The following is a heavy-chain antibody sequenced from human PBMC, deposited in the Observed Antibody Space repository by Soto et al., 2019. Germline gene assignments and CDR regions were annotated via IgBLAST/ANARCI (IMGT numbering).Heavy chain of an antibody. J-gene: IGHJ2*01. D-gene: IGHD3-22*01. CDR1: GASINNNDYY. CDR3: ARMSYFYDKWYFDL. V-gene: IGHV4-30-4*01. CDR2: VYYSGTT. Sequence: SETLSLACTVSGASINNNDYYWSWIRQTPGKGVEWIGYVYYSGTTDYIPSLKSRLSMSIDKSQNQFTLKLNSVTAADTATYYCARMSYFYDKWYFDLWGRGTLVTVSS.